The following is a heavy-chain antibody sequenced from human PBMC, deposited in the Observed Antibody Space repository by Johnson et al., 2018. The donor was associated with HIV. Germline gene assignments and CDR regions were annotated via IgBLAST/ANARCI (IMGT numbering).Heavy chain of an antibody. Sequence: MQLVESGGGSVKSGGSLRVSCAASGFTFSNAWMSWVRQAPGKGLEWVGRVKSKTDGGTIDYAAAVKGRFIISRDDSKNTLYLQMNGLKTEDTAVYYCTTMSALWFGDLHVFGDGFDIWGQGTMVTVSS. CDR1: GFTFSNAW. CDR2: VKSKTDGGTI. V-gene: IGHV3-15*01. D-gene: IGHD3-10*01. CDR3: TTMSALWFGDLHVFGDGFDI. J-gene: IGHJ3*02.